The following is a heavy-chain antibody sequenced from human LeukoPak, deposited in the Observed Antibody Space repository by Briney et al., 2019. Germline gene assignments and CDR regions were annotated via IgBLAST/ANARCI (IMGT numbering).Heavy chain of an antibody. CDR1: GGSFSGYY. V-gene: IGHV4-34*01. Sequence: SETLSLTCAVYGGSFSGYYWSWIRQPPGKGLEWIGEINHSGSTNYNPSLKSRVTISVDTSKNQFSLKLSSVTAADTAVYYCARRARITMVRGHNWFDPWGQGTLVTVSS. CDR3: ARRARITMVRGHNWFDP. D-gene: IGHD3-10*01. CDR2: INHSGST. J-gene: IGHJ5*02.